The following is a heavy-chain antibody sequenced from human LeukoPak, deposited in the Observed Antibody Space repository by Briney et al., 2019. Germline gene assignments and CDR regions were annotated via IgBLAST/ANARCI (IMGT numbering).Heavy chain of an antibody. D-gene: IGHD1-26*01. CDR2: IYTSGST. CDR1: GGSISSGSYY. CDR3: ARDTGSGSYYYYFDY. V-gene: IGHV4-61*02. Sequence: SETLSLTCTVSGGSISSGSYYWSWIRQPAGKGLEWIGRIYTSGSTNYNPSLKSRVTISVDTSKNQFSLKLSSVTAADTAVYYCARDTGSGSYYYYFDYWGQGTLVTVSS. J-gene: IGHJ4*02.